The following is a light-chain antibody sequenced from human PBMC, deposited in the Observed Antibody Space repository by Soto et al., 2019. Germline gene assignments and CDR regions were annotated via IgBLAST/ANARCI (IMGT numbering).Light chain of an antibody. CDR1: SSDVGSYNL. CDR3: CSYAGSSSYVV. V-gene: IGLV2-23*01. Sequence: QSVLTQPASVSASPGQSITLSCTGTSSDVGSYNLVSWYQLHPGKAPKLMIYEGTKRPSGVSNRFSGSKSGSTASLTISGLQAEDEADYYCCSYAGSSSYVVFGGGTKLTVL. CDR2: EGT. J-gene: IGLJ2*01.